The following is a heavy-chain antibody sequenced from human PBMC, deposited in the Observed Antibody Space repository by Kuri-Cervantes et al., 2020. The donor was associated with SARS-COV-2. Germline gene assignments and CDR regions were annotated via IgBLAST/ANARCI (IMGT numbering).Heavy chain of an antibody. J-gene: IGHJ4*02. V-gene: IGHV3-30*02. D-gene: IGHD2-15*01. CDR3: AKDRVYCSGGSCPLYY. CDR2: IRYDGSNK. Sequence: GESLKISCAASGFTFSSYGMHRVRQAPGKGLEWVAFIRYDGSNKYYADSVKGRFTISRDNSKNTLYLQMNSLRAEDTAVYYCAKDRVYCSGGSCPLYYWGQGTLVTVSS. CDR1: GFTFSSYG.